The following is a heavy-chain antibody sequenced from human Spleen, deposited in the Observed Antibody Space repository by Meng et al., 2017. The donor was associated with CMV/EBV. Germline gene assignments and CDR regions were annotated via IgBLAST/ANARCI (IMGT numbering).Heavy chain of an antibody. D-gene: IGHD5-12*01. CDR1: GFPFISYN. CDR2: ISGSGSYI. J-gene: IGHJ4*02. Sequence: GESLKISCAASGFPFISYNMNWVRQAPGKGLEWVSSISGSGSYIFYSDSLKGRFTVSRDNSKNSLYLQMNSLRTEDTALYYCAKDIHRGGYDSGSFDYWGQGTLVTVSS. V-gene: IGHV3-21*04. CDR3: AKDIHRGGYDSGSFDY.